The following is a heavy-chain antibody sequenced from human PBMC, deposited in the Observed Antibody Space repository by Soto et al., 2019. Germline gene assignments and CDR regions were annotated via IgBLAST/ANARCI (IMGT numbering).Heavy chain of an antibody. J-gene: IGHJ4*02. CDR3: ARDVYYYDSSAYWAY. V-gene: IGHV3-21*02. CDR2: ITGSSSYI. Sequence: EVQLVESGGGLVKPGGSLRLSCAASGFTFSSYSMNWVRQAPGKGLEWVSSITGSSSYIYYADSVKARFTISRDNAKNSLYLQMNSLRAEDTAVYYCARDVYYYDSSAYWAYWGQGTLVTVSS. D-gene: IGHD3-22*01. CDR1: GFTFSSYS.